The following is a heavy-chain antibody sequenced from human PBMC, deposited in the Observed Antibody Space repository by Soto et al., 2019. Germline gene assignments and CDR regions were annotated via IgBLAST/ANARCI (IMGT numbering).Heavy chain of an antibody. Sequence: QVQLVESGGGVVQPGRSLRLSCAASGFTFSSYAMHWVRQAPGKGLEWVAVISYAGSNKYYAESVKGRFTISRNNSKNTLYLLMKSLRAEDTAVYYCARVPSSSGRAHFDYWGQGTLVTVSS. CDR3: ARVPSSSGRAHFDY. V-gene: IGHV3-30-3*01. CDR1: GFTFSSYA. D-gene: IGHD2-15*01. CDR2: ISYAGSNK. J-gene: IGHJ4*02.